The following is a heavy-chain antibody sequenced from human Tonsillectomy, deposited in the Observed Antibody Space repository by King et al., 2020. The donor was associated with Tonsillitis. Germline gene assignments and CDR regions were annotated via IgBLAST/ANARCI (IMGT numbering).Heavy chain of an antibody. CDR2: ISAYNGNT. D-gene: IGHD3-3*01. J-gene: IGHJ5*02. CDR1: GYTFTSYG. CDR3: ARDYDDFWSGSGGWFDP. V-gene: IGHV1-18*01. Sequence: VQLVESGAEVKKPGASVKVSCKASGYTFTSYGISLVLQAPVQGLEWMGWISAYNGNTNYAQKLQGRVTMTTDTSTSTACMELRSLRSDDTAVYYCARDYDDFWSGSGGWFDPWGQGTLVTVSS.